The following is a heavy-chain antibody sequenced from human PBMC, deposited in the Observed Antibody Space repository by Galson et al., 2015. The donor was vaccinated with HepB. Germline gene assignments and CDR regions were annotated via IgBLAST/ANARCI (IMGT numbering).Heavy chain of an antibody. V-gene: IGHV1-18*01. J-gene: IGHJ6*02. CDR2: ISAYNGNT. CDR3: ARAGYCSGGSCYAYYGMDV. CDR1: GGTFSSYA. Sequence: SVKVSCKASGGTFSSYAISWVRQAPGQGLEWMGWISAYNGNTNYAQKLQGRVTMTTDTSTSTAYMELRSLRSDDTAVYYCARAGYCSGGSCYAYYGMDVWGQGTTVTVSS. D-gene: IGHD2-15*01.